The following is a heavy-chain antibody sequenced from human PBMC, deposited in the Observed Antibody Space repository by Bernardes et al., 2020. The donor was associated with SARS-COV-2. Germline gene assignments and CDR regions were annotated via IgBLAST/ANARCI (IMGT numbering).Heavy chain of an antibody. Sequence: SETLSLTCTVSGGSISSSSYYWGWIRQPPGKGLEWIGSIYYSGSTYYNPSLKSRVTISVDTSKNQFSLKLSSVTAADTAVYYCARQFGSYFHFDYWGQGTLVTVSS. CDR3: ARQFGSYFHFDY. CDR1: GGSISSSSYY. D-gene: IGHD1-26*01. CDR2: IYYSGST. J-gene: IGHJ4*02. V-gene: IGHV4-39*01.